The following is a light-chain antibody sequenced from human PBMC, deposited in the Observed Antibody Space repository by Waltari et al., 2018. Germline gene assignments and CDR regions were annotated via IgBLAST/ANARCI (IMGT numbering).Light chain of an antibody. CDR3: CSYAGSYTTSVV. V-gene: IGLV2-11*01. CDR2: DVG. CDR1: NSDVGGYKY. Sequence: QSALTQPRPVSGSPGQSVTIACTGTNSDVGGYKYVYWYQHHPGNAPKLMIYDVGKRPSGLPDLFSGSKSGNTASLTISGLQAEDEGDYYCCSYAGSYTTSVVFGGGTRLTVL. J-gene: IGLJ2*01.